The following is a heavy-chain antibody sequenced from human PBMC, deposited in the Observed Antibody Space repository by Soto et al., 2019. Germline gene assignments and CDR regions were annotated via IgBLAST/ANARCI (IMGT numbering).Heavy chain of an antibody. CDR2: ISAYNGNT. CDR1: GFTFTSSA. J-gene: IGHJ5*02. V-gene: IGHV1-18*01. D-gene: IGHD2-15*01. CDR3: ARGSSGEDFDP. Sequence: ASVKVSCKASGFTFTSSAMQWVRQAPGQGLEWMGWISAYNGNTNYAQKLQGRVTMTTDTSTSTAYMELRSLRSDDTAVYYCARGSSGEDFDPWGQGTLVTVS.